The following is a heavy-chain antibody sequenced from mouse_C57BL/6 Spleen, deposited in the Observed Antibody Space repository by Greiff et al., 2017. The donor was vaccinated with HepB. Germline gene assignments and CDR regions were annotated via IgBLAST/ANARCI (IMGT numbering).Heavy chain of an antibody. CDR1: GYTFTDYE. J-gene: IGHJ3*01. Sequence: VQLQQSGAELVRPGASVTLSCKASGYTFTDYEMHWVKQTPVHGLEWIGAIDPETGGTAYNQKFKGKAILTADKSSSTAYMELRSLTSEYSAVYYCTRVWDIAYWGQGTLVTVSA. V-gene: IGHV1-15*01. CDR3: TRVWDIAY. D-gene: IGHD4-1*01. CDR2: IDPETGGT.